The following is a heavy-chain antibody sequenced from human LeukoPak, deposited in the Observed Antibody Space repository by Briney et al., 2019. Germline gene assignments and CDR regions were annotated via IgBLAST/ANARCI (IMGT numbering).Heavy chain of an antibody. CDR2: INWNGVST. CDR3: ARALSNYVDYHYYYYMDV. Sequence: GGSLRLSCAASRFTFDDYGMSWVRQAPGKGLEWVSGINWNGVSTSYVDSVKGRFTISRDNAKNSLYLQMNSLRAEDTALYYCARALSNYVDYHYYYYMDVWGKGTTVTVSS. V-gene: IGHV3-20*04. J-gene: IGHJ6*03. CDR1: RFTFDDYG. D-gene: IGHD4-11*01.